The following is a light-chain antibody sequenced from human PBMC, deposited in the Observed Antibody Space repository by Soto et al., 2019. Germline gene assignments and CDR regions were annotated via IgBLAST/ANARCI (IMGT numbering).Light chain of an antibody. CDR3: QNYNSDPIT. Sequence: DSQMTQSPSSLSASVGDRFTITCLAVQGISNYLAWYEQKPGQVPKLLIYIASTLQSGVPSRFSGRGSGTDYSLSISSLQPEDVETYYCQNYNSDPITFGQGTRLEIK. J-gene: IGKJ5*01. V-gene: IGKV1-27*01. CDR2: IAS. CDR1: QGISNY.